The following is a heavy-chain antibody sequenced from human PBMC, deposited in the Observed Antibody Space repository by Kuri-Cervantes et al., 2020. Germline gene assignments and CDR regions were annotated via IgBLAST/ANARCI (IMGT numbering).Heavy chain of an antibody. CDR1: GFTVSSNY. D-gene: IGHD1-26*01. V-gene: IGHV3-53*01. J-gene: IGHJ4*02. Sequence: GESLKISCAASGFTVSSNYMSWVRQAPGKGLEWVSVIYSGGSTYYADSVKGRFTISRDNSKNTLYLQMNSLRAEDTAVYYCARDVSGSYYGDYWGQGTLVTVPQ. CDR3: ARDVSGSYYGDY. CDR2: IYSGGST.